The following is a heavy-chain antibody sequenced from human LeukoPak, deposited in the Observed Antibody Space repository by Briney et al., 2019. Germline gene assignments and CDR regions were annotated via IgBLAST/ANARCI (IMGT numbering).Heavy chain of an antibody. V-gene: IGHV5-51*01. Sequence: PGESLKISCKDSGYSFTSYWIGWVRQMPGKGLEWMGIIYPGDSDTRYSPSFQGQVTISADKSISTAYLQWSSLKASDTAMYYCARLNGITIFGVVTHFDYWGQGTLVTVSS. D-gene: IGHD3-3*01. J-gene: IGHJ4*02. CDR3: ARLNGITIFGVVTHFDY. CDR1: GYSFTSYW. CDR2: IYPGDSDT.